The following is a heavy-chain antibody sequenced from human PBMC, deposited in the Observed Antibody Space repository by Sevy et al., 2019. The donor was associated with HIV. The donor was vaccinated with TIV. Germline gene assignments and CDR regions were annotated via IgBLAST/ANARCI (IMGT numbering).Heavy chain of an antibody. CDR3: ARDRYCSYTDCYNRFDP. Sequence: GGSLRLSCAASGFMFRTFGMHWVRQAPGKGLEWVAFITFDGISDYYADSVKGRFTISRDNSKSVLYLEMSSLRADDTAVYYCARDRYCSYTDCYNRFDPWGQGTLVTVSS. CDR2: ITFDGISD. CDR1: GFMFRTFG. D-gene: IGHD3-3*01. V-gene: IGHV3-30*02. J-gene: IGHJ5*02.